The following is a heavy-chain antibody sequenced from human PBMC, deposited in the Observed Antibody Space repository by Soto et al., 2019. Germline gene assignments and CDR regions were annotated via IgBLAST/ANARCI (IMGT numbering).Heavy chain of an antibody. Sequence: EVQLVESGGGTVQPGGSLRLSCAASGFTFSDHYMDWVRQAPGKGLEWAGRIRNRANSYGTDYAAAVKGRFTISRDGSRNSLYLQMSSLRTEDTAVYYCVRVRLGARTLVFDYWGQGTLVPVSS. D-gene: IGHD6-13*01. CDR2: IRNRANSYGT. CDR1: GFTFSDHY. V-gene: IGHV3-72*01. J-gene: IGHJ4*02. CDR3: VRVRLGARTLVFDY.